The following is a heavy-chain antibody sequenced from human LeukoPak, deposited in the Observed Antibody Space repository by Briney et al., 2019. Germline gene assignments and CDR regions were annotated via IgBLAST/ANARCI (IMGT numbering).Heavy chain of an antibody. V-gene: IGHV4-4*07. Sequence: SETLSLTCTVSRGSISRSSWSWIRQPAGKGLEWIGRIYTSGSTNYNPSLKSRVTMLVDTSKNQFSLKLSSVTAADTAVYYCARGYSYAEYYFDYWGQGTLVTVSS. CDR1: RGSISRSS. D-gene: IGHD5-18*01. CDR3: ARGYSYAEYYFDY. CDR2: IYTSGST. J-gene: IGHJ4*02.